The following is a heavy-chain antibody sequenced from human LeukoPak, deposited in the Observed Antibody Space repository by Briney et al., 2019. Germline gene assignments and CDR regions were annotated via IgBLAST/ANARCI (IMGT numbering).Heavy chain of an antibody. CDR2: ISTYNGNT. V-gene: IGHV1-18*01. Sequence: ASVKVSCKASGYTFTTYAISWVRQAPGQGLEWMGWISTYNGNTNYAQKFQGRVTLTTDTSTSTAYMDLRSLRSEDTAVYYCARDHYHKIHSVMVTAPDYWGQGTLVIVSS. D-gene: IGHD2-21*02. CDR3: ARDHYHKIHSVMVTAPDY. CDR1: GYTFTTYA. J-gene: IGHJ4*02.